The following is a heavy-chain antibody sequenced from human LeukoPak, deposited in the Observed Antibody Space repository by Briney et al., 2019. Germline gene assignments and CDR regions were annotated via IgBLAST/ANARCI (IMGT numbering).Heavy chain of an antibody. J-gene: IGHJ5*02. Sequence: GGSLRLSCAASGFTFDDYGMSWVRQAPGKGLEWVSGFNWNGGSTAYADSLKGRFTFSRDNAKNSLYLQMNSLRAEDTALYYCARDEGWFDPWGQGTLVTVSS. CDR2: FNWNGGST. CDR3: ARDEGWFDP. V-gene: IGHV3-20*04. CDR1: GFTFDDYG.